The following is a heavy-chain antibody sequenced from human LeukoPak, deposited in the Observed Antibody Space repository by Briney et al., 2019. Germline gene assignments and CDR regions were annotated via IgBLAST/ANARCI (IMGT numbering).Heavy chain of an antibody. J-gene: IGHJ4*02. CDR3: ARCIAAVASFASDY. V-gene: IGHV3-23*01. Sequence: GGSLRLSCAASGFTFSSYAMSWVRQAPGKGLEWVSSISGSGGSTDYADSVKGRFTISRDNSKNTLYLQMNSLRAEDTAAYYCARCIAAVASFASDYWGQGTLVTVSS. D-gene: IGHD6-13*01. CDR1: GFTFSSYA. CDR2: ISGSGGST.